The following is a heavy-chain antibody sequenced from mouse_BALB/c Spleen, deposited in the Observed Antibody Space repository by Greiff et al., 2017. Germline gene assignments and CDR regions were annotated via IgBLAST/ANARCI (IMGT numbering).Heavy chain of an antibody. CDR1: GFTFSSFG. D-gene: IGHD3-3*01. CDR3: ARETGTWGFAY. CDR2: ISSGSSTI. J-gene: IGHJ3*01. Sequence: EVQGVESGGGLVQPGGSRKLSCAASGFTFSSFGMHWVRQAPEKGLEWVAYISSGSSTIYYADTVKGRFTISRDNPKNTLFLQMTSLRSEDTAMYYCARETGTWGFAYWGQGTLVTVSA. V-gene: IGHV5-17*02.